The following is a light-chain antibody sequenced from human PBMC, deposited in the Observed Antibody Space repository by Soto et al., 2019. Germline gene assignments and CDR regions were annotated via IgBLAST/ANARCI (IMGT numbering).Light chain of an antibody. J-gene: IGLJ3*02. CDR1: SGSIASNY. CDR3: QSYDSSNVW. V-gene: IGLV6-57*04. Sequence: NFMLTQPHSVSESPGKTVTISCTRSSGSIASNYVQWYQQRPGSAPTTVIYEDNQRPSGVPDRFSGSIDSSSNSASLTISGLKTEDEADYYCQSYDSSNVWFGGGTKVTVL. CDR2: EDN.